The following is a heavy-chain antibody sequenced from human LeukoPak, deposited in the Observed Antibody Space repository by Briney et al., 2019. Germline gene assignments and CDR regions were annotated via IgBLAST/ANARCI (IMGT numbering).Heavy chain of an antibody. V-gene: IGHV4-34*01. D-gene: IGHD3-10*01. Sequence: SETLSLTCAGYGGSFSGYYWSWIRQPPGKGLEWIGEINHSGSTNYNPSLKSRVTISVDTSKNQFSLKLSSVTAADTAVYYCARLLWFPYWGQGTLVTVSS. J-gene: IGHJ4*02. CDR3: ARLLWFPY. CDR2: INHSGST. CDR1: GGSFSGYY.